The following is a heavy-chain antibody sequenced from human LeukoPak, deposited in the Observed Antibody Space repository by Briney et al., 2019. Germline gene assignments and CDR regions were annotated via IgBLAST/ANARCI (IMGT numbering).Heavy chain of an antibody. CDR2: IRQDGSEK. J-gene: IGHJ5*02. V-gene: IGHV3-7*01. D-gene: IGHD6-13*01. Sequence: PGASLRLSCSASGFTFSTYWMTWVRQAPGKGLEWVANIRQDGSEKYYVDSVKGRFTISRDNAKNSLYLQMNSLRAEDTAVYYCARERRIASWGQGTLVTVSS. CDR3: ARERRIAS. CDR1: GFTFSTYW.